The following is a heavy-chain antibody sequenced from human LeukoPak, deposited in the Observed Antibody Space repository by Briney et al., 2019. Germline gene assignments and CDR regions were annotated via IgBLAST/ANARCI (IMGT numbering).Heavy chain of an antibody. J-gene: IGHJ3*02. CDR1: GFTFSSNW. CDR3: ATSQTTSGRYGNAFDI. Sequence: PGGSLRLSCAASGFTFSSNWMSWVRQAPGKGLEWVGNIKQDGSEKYYVDSVKGRFTISRDNAKNSLYLQMNSLRAEDTALYYCATSQTTSGRYGNAFDIWGQGTMVTVSS. V-gene: IGHV3-7*01. D-gene: IGHD6-19*01. CDR2: IKQDGSEK.